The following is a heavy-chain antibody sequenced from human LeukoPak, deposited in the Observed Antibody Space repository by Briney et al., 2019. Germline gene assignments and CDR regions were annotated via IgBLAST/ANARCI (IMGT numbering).Heavy chain of an antibody. CDR3: ARDGVYYGSGANWFDP. CDR1: GVSISSYY. V-gene: IGHV4-59*01. J-gene: IGHJ5*02. CDR2: IYYSGST. Sequence: PSETLSLTCTVSGVSISSYYWSWIRQPPGKGLEWIGYIYYSGSTNYNPSLKSRVTISVDTSKNQFSLKLSSVTAADTAVYCCARDGVYYGSGANWFDPWGQGTLVTVSS. D-gene: IGHD3-10*01.